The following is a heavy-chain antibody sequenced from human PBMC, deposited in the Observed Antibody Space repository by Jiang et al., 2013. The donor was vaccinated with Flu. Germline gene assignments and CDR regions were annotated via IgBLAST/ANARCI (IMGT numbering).Heavy chain of an antibody. CDR3: ARRGILTGYYERGDFDY. V-gene: IGHV1-18*01. D-gene: IGHD3-9*01. CDR1: GYTFTSYG. CDR2: ISAYNGNT. Sequence: VQLVESGAEVKKPGASVKVSCKASGYTFTSYGISWVRQAPGQGLEWMGWISAYNGNTNYAQXLQGRVTMTTDTSTSTAYMELRSLRSDDTAVYYCARRGILTGYYERGDFDYWGQGTLVTVSS. J-gene: IGHJ4*02.